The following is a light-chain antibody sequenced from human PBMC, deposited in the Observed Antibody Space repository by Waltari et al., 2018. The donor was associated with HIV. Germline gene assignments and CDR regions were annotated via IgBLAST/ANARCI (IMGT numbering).Light chain of an antibody. CDR2: YDD. CDR1: SSNIGNNA. J-gene: IGLJ2*01. V-gene: IGLV1-36*01. Sequence: QSVLTQPPSVSEAPRQRVTISCSGSSSNIGNNAVNWYQQLPGKPPKLLIYYDDLRPAWGFDRCCVAKSGISASLASSGLQSEDEADYYCAAWDDSLNGPVFGGGTKLTVL. CDR3: AAWDDSLNGPV.